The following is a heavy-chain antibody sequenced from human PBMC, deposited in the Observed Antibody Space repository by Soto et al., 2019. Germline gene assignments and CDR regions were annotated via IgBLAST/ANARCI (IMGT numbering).Heavy chain of an antibody. Sequence: QVQLQESGPGLVKPSGTLSLTCAVSGGSISSSNWWSWVRQPPGKGLEWIGEIYHSGSTNYNPSLKSRVNLSVDKSKNQFSLTLSSVTAADTAVYYCARVTVAGETYYYYGMDVWGQGTKVTVSS. CDR2: IYHSGST. CDR1: GGSISSSNW. J-gene: IGHJ6*02. D-gene: IGHD6-19*01. CDR3: ARVTVAGETYYYYGMDV. V-gene: IGHV4-4*02.